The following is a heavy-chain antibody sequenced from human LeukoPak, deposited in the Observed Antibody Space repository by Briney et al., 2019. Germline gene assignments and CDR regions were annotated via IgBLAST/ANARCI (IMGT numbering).Heavy chain of an antibody. J-gene: IGHJ4*02. V-gene: IGHV4-34*01. CDR2: IYHSGST. D-gene: IGHD2-15*01. CDR3: ARGDCSGGSCYSGY. Sequence: SETLSLTCAVYGGSFSDYYWSWIRQPPGKGLEWIGEIYHSGSTNYNPSLKSRVTISVDTSKNQFSLKLSSVTAADTAVYYCARGDCSGGSCYSGYWGQGTLVTVSS. CDR1: GGSFSDYY.